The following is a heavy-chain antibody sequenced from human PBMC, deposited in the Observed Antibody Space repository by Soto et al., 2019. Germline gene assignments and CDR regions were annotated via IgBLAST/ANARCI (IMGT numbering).Heavy chain of an antibody. CDR1: GFTVSSNY. V-gene: IGHV3-53*01. Sequence: EVQLVESGGGLIQPGGSLRLSCAASGFTVSSNYMSWVRQAPGKGLEWVSVTYSGGSTYYADSVKGRFTISRDNSKHTLYLQMHSLRAEDTAVYYCARDRVESGYPEYFQHWGQGNLVTVSS. J-gene: IGHJ1*01. D-gene: IGHD3-22*01. CDR2: TYSGGST. CDR3: ARDRVESGYPEYFQH.